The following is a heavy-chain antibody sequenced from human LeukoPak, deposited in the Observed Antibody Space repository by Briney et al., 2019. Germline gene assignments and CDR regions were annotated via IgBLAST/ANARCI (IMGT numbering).Heavy chain of an antibody. CDR3: ARDLKAGPKYYFDY. V-gene: IGHV4-38-2*02. CDR1: GYSISSGYY. D-gene: IGHD6-13*01. CDR2: IYHSGST. J-gene: IGHJ4*02. Sequence: PSETLSLTCTVSGYSISSGYYWGWIRQPPGKGLEWIGSIYHSGSTYYNPSLKSRVTISVDTSKNQFSLKLSSVTAADMAVFYCARDLKAGPKYYFDYWGQGTLVTVSS.